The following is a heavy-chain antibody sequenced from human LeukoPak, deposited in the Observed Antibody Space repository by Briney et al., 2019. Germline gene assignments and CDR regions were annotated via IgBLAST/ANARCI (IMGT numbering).Heavy chain of an antibody. V-gene: IGHV4-30-4*01. CDR2: IYYSGST. CDR1: GGSISSGDYY. Sequence: NPSETLSLTCTVSGGSISSGDYYWSWIRQPPGKGLEWIGYIYYSGSTYYNPSLKSRVTISVDTSKNQFSLKLSSVTAADTAVYYCARDRIAAAGTTVDHWGQGTLVTVSS. J-gene: IGHJ4*02. CDR3: ARDRIAAAGTTVDH. D-gene: IGHD6-13*01.